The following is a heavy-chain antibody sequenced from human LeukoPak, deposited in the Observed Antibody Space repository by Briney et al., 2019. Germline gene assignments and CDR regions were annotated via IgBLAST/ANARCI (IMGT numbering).Heavy chain of an antibody. J-gene: IGHJ5*02. CDR2: IYHSGST. CDR1: GYSISSGYY. Sequence: SETLSLTCTVSGYSISSGYYWGWIRQPPGKGLEWIGSIYHSGSTYYNPSLKSRVTISLDTSENQFSLKLSSVTAADTAVYYCARDRITVTDPPNWFDPWGQGTLVTVSS. D-gene: IGHD6-19*01. V-gene: IGHV4-38-2*02. CDR3: ARDRITVTDPPNWFDP.